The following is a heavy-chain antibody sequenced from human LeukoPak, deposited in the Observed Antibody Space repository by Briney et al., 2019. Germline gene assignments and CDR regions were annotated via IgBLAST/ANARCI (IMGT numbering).Heavy chain of an antibody. CDR2: IKQDGSEK. V-gene: IGHV3-7*03. CDR1: GFTFSNYW. Sequence: PGGSLRLSCAASGFTFSNYWMSWVRQAPGKGLEWVANIKQDGSEKYYVDSVKGRFTISRDNAKNSLHLQMNSLRAEDTAVYYCAKGAYYYYYYMDVWGKGTTVTVSS. CDR3: AKGAYYYYYYMDV. J-gene: IGHJ6*03.